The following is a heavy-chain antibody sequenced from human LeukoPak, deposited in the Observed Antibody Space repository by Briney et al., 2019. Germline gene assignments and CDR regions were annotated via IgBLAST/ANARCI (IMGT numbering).Heavy chain of an antibody. V-gene: IGHV4-34*01. CDR3: ARDLSRSSGWSYAFDI. J-gene: IGHJ3*02. CDR2: INHSGST. CDR1: GGSFSGYY. Sequence: SETLSLTCAVYGGSFSGYYWSWIRQPPGRGLEWIGEINHSGSTNYNPSLKSRVTISVDTSKNQFSLKLSSVTAADTAVYYCARDLSRSSGWSYAFDIWGQGTMVTVSS. D-gene: IGHD6-19*01.